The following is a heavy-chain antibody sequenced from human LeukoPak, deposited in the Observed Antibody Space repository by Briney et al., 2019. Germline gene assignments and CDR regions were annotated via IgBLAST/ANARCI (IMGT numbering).Heavy chain of an antibody. V-gene: IGHV1-18*01. CDR3: ARERSHYFDF. Sequence: ASVKVSCKASGYTFTSYGISWVRQAPGQGLEWMGWISGYNGYTHYAHNLQGRVTMTTDTSTSTAYMELRSLRSDDTAVYYCARERSHYFDFWGQGTLVAVST. J-gene: IGHJ4*02. D-gene: IGHD6-13*01. CDR1: GYTFTSYG. CDR2: ISGYNGYT.